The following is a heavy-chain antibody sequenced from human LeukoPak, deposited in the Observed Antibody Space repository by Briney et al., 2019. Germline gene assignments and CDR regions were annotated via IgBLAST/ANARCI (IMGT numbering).Heavy chain of an antibody. CDR2: ISGSGGST. J-gene: IGHJ6*03. CDR3: AKRGSSWWDYYYYYYMDV. D-gene: IGHD6-13*01. Sequence: PGGSLRLSCAASGFNFSSYAMSWVRQAPGKGLEWVSGISGSGGSTFYADSVKGRFTISRDNSKNTLYLQMNSLRAEDMAVYYCAKRGSSWWDYYYYYYMDVWGKGTTVTVSS. V-gene: IGHV3-23*01. CDR1: GFNFSSYA.